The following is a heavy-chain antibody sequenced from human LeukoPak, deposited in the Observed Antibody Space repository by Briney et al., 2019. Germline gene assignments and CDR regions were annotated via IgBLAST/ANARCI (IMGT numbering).Heavy chain of an antibody. Sequence: ASVKVSCKASGYTFAGYYLHWVRQAPGQGLEWMGWIHPKSGDTKYAQKFLGRVTLTGDTSTTIVYMELKWLTSDDTAVYYCARRTSYSSSWYGGNNWLDPWGQGTLVTVSS. CDR1: GYTFAGYY. D-gene: IGHD6-13*01. CDR3: ARRTSYSSSWYGGNNWLDP. CDR2: IHPKSGDT. J-gene: IGHJ5*02. V-gene: IGHV1-2*02.